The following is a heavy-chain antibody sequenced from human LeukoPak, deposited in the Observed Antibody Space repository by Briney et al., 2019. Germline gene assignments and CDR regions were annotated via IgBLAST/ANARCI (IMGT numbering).Heavy chain of an antibody. CDR1: GFTVSGSY. Sequence: PGGSLRLSCVASGFTVSGSYLSWVRQAPGKELEWVSVIYRDGETYYAGSVKGRFTISRDNSKNTVYLQMTNLRVEDTAVYFCAGGYCTATDCHGGWWFHLWGRGTLVSVSS. D-gene: IGHD2-8*02. V-gene: IGHV3-53*01. CDR3: AGGYCTATDCHGGWWFHL. J-gene: IGHJ5*02. CDR2: IYRDGET.